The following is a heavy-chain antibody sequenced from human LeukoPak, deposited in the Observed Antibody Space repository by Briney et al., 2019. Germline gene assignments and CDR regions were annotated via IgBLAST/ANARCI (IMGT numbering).Heavy chain of an antibody. V-gene: IGHV3-30*18. J-gene: IGHJ4*02. CDR1: GFTFSSYG. Sequence: GGSLRLSCAASGFTFSSYGMHWVRQAPGKGLEWVAVISYDGSNKYYADSVKGRFTISRDNSKNTLYLQMNSLRAEDTAVYYCAESSPQASYGSGIAIDYWGQGTLVTVSS. CDR2: ISYDGSNK. D-gene: IGHD3-10*01. CDR3: AESSPQASYGSGIAIDY.